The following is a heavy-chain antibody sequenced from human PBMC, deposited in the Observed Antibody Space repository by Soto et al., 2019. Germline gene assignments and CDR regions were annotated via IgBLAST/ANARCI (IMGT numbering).Heavy chain of an antibody. Sequence: GGSLRLSCAASGFTFSSYSMNWVRQAPGKGLEWVSYISSSSSTIYYADSVKGRFTISRDNAKNSLYLQMNSLRDEDTAVYYCARDPPYYGGNSREYYYYYGMDVWGQGTTVTVSS. V-gene: IGHV3-48*02. J-gene: IGHJ6*02. D-gene: IGHD4-17*01. CDR3: ARDPPYYGGNSREYYYYYGMDV. CDR1: GFTFSSYS. CDR2: ISSSSSTI.